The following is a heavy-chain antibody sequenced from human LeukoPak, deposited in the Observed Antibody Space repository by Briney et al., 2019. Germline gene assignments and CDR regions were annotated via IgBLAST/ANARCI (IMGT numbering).Heavy chain of an antibody. CDR2: ISSSGSTI. CDR1: GFTFSDYY. J-gene: IGHJ4*02. D-gene: IGHD3-10*01. CDR3: ARDREYYYGSGSYLGFIDY. V-gene: IGHV3-11*01. Sequence: GGSLRLSCAASGFTFSDYYMSWILQAPGKGLEWVSYISSSGSTIYYADCVKGRFTISRDNAKNSLYLQMNSLRAEDTAVYYCARDREYYYGSGSYLGFIDYWGQGTLVTVSS.